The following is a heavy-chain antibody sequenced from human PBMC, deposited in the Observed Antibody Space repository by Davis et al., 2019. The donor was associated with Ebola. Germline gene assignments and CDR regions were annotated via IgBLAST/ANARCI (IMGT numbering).Heavy chain of an antibody. J-gene: IGHJ4*02. CDR3: ARAPNYDVLTGTSSYYFDY. D-gene: IGHD3-9*01. CDR2: ISGFNTNT. CDR1: GYTFTSYG. V-gene: IGHV1-18*04. Sequence: ASVKVSCKSSGYTFTSYGLVWVRQAPGLGLGWMGWISGFNTNTNFAQKFQGRVTDSKDTSTNTAYMDLRSLTSDDTAIYYCARAPNYDVLTGTSSYYFDYWGQGTLVTVSS.